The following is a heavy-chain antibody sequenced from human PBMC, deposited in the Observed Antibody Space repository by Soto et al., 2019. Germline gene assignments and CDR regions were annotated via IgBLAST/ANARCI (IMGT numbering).Heavy chain of an antibody. J-gene: IGHJ5*02. CDR1: GDSVSSNSAA. Sequence: PSQTLSLTCAISGDSVSSNSAAWNWIRQSPSRGLEWLGRTYYRSKWYNDYAVSVKSRITINPDTSKNQFSLQLNSVTPEDTAVYYCARSSYSSGWYGVTRRYNWFDPWGQGTLVTVSS. CDR2: TYYRSKWYN. D-gene: IGHD6-19*01. CDR3: ARSSYSSGWYGVTRRYNWFDP. V-gene: IGHV6-1*01.